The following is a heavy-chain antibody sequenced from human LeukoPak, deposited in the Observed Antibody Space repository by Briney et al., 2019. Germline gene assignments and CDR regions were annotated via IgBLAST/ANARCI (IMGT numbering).Heavy chain of an antibody. Sequence: PGGSLRLSCAASGFTFRTYWMSWVRQAPGKGLEWVAFIRYDGSNKYYADSVKGRFTISRDNSKNTLYLQMNSLRAEDTAVYYCAKDGRITMIVVAFQHWGQGTLVTVSS. CDR3: AKDGRITMIVVAFQH. V-gene: IGHV3-30*02. CDR1: GFTFRTYW. CDR2: IRYDGSNK. J-gene: IGHJ1*01. D-gene: IGHD3-22*01.